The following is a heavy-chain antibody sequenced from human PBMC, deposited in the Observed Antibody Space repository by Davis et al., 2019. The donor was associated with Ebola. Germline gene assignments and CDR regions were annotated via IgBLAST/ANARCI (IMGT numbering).Heavy chain of an antibody. J-gene: IGHJ4*02. V-gene: IGHV3-33*01. CDR1: RFTFSNSD. Sequence: PGGSLRLSCAASRFTFSNSDMHWVRQAPGKGLEWVAVIWYDGSNSYYADPVKGRFTISRDNSKNTLYLHMNSLRAEDTALYYCARAVGPIYFDYWGQGTLVTVSS. CDR2: IWYDGSNS. D-gene: IGHD1-26*01. CDR3: ARAVGPIYFDY.